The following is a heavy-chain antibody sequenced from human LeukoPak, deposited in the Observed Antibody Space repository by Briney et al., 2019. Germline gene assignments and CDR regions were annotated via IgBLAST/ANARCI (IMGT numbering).Heavy chain of an antibody. Sequence: GGSLRLSCAASGFIFSSYSMNWVRQAPGKGLEWVSSISSSSTYMYYADSVKGRFTISRDNAKNSLYLQMNSLRAEDTAVYYCARDNCRDGYNWSGDYWGQGTLVTVSS. CDR3: ARDNCRDGYNWSGDY. J-gene: IGHJ4*02. CDR2: ISSSSTYM. CDR1: GFIFSSYS. V-gene: IGHV3-21*01. D-gene: IGHD5-24*01.